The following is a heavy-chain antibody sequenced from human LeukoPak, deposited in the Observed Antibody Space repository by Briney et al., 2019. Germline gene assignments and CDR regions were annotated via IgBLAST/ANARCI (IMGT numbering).Heavy chain of an antibody. CDR1: GGSISSGGYY. D-gene: IGHD6-25*01. V-gene: IGHV4-31*03. Sequence: SETLSLTCTVSGGSISSGGYYWSWIRQHPGKGLEWIGYIYYSGSTYYNPSLKSRVTISVDTSKNQFSLKLSSVTAADTAVYFCARETIAAGKNFDYWGRGTQVTVSS. CDR3: ARETIAAGKNFDY. J-gene: IGHJ4*02. CDR2: IYYSGST.